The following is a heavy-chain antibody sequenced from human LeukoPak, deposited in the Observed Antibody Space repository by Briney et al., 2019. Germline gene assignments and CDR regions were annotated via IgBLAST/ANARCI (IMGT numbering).Heavy chain of an antibody. Sequence: PGGSLRLSCAASGITFSSYAMAWVRRAPGKGLEWVSAISGSGGSTFYADSVKGRFTISRDNSKNTVYLQMNSLRAEDTAVYYCAKHGTYYDFWSGQYYFDYWGQGTLVTVSS. CDR2: ISGSGGST. V-gene: IGHV3-23*01. CDR1: GITFSSYA. CDR3: AKHGTYYDFWSGQYYFDY. D-gene: IGHD3-3*01. J-gene: IGHJ4*02.